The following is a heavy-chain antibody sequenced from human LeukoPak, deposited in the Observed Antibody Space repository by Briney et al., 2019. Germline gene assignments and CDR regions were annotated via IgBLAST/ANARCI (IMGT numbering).Heavy chain of an antibody. V-gene: IGHV3-21*06. D-gene: IGHD1-14*01. CDR2: IGPTGSDR. Sequence: GGSLRLSCTAPGLTFSTSGFNWVRQAPGKGLEWVASIGPTGSDRYHADSIKGRFTISRDNANNFLYLQMNSLRAEDTAVYYCATKTNGRHYDYWGQGTLLTVSS. J-gene: IGHJ4*02. CDR3: ATKTNGRHYDY. CDR1: GLTFSTSG.